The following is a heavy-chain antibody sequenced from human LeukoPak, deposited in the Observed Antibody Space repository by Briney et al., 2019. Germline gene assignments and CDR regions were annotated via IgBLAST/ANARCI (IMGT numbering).Heavy chain of an antibody. CDR1: GFTFSSYS. D-gene: IGHD4-17*01. CDR3: ARDFGYGDYFFDD. Sequence: GGSLRLSCAASGFTFSSYSMNWVRQAPGKGLEWVSSISSSSSYIYYADSVKGRFTISRDNAKNSLYLQMNSLRAEDTAVYYCARDFGYGDYFFDDWGQGTLVTVSS. J-gene: IGHJ4*02. V-gene: IGHV3-21*01. CDR2: ISSSSSYI.